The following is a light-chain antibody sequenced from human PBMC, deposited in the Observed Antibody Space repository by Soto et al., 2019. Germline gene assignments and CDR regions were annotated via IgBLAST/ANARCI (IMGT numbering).Light chain of an antibody. CDR1: QGIRDD. CDR2: TAS. V-gene: IGKV1-6*01. CDR3: LQDYSYPRT. Sequence: AIQMTQSPLSLSASVGDRVTITCRASQGIRDDLSWYQQKAGKAPKLLIFTASKLNSGVPSRFSGSFAGTNFSLTISDLQPEDCATYYCLQDYSYPRTFGQGTKVDIK. J-gene: IGKJ1*01.